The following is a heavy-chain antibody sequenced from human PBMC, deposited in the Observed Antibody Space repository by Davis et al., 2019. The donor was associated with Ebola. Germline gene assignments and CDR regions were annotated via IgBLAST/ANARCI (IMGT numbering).Heavy chain of an antibody. V-gene: IGHV3-30*02. J-gene: IGHJ6*02. CDR3: AKDSYYYGMDV. CDR2: IWYDGSNK. Sequence: GGSLRLSCAASGFTFSSYGMHWVRQAPGKGLEWVAVIWYDGSNKYYADSVKGRFTISRDNSKNTLYLQMNSLRAEDTALYYCAKDSYYYGMDVWGQGTTVTVSS. CDR1: GFTFSSYG.